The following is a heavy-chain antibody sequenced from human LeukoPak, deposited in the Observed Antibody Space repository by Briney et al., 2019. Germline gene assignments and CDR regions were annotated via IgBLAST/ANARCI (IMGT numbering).Heavy chain of an antibody. CDR2: IYYSGST. CDR1: GGSISSSSYY. Sequence: SQTLSLTCTVSGGSISSSSYYWGWIRQPPGKGLEWIGTIYYSGSTYYNPSLKSRVTISVDTSKNQFSLKLSSVTAADTAVYYCARRREALDWGQGTLVTVSS. J-gene: IGHJ4*02. CDR3: ARRREALD. V-gene: IGHV4-39*01.